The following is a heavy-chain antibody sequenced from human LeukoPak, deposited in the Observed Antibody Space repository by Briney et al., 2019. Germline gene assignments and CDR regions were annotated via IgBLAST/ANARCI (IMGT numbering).Heavy chain of an antibody. D-gene: IGHD1-7*01. V-gene: IGHV1-2*06. J-gene: IGHJ5*02. CDR1: GYTFTGNH. CDR2: INPNSGGT. Sequence: SVKVSCKASGYTFTGNHVHWVRQAPGQGLEWMGRINPNSGGTIYAQNFQGRVTMTRDTSISTAYMELSRLRSDDTAVYYCARDIVRYNWNYDWFDPWGQGTLVTVSS. CDR3: ARDIVRYNWNYDWFDP.